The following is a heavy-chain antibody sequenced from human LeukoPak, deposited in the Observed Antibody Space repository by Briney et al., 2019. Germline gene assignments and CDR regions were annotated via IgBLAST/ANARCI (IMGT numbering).Heavy chain of an antibody. Sequence: SETLSLTCTVSGGSISSYYWSWIRQPPGKGLEWIGYIYYSGSTNYNPSLKSRVTISVDTSKNQFSLKLSSVTAADTAVYYCARRVAYSSSSSYFQHWGQGTLVTVSS. V-gene: IGHV4-59*01. CDR1: GGSISSYY. CDR2: IYYSGST. CDR3: ARRVAYSSSSSYFQH. J-gene: IGHJ1*01. D-gene: IGHD6-6*01.